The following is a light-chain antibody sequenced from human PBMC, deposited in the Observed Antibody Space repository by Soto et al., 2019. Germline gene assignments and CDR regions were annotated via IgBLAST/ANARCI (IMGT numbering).Light chain of an antibody. Sequence: QSALTQPASVSGSPGQSITISCTGTSSEVGGYNYVSWYQQHPGKDPKLIIYEVSNRPSGVSNRFSGSKSGNTASLTISGLQAEDEADYYCNSYTSKTTGVFGTGTKLTVL. V-gene: IGLV2-14*01. CDR1: SSEVGGYNY. J-gene: IGLJ1*01. CDR2: EVS. CDR3: NSYTSKTTGV.